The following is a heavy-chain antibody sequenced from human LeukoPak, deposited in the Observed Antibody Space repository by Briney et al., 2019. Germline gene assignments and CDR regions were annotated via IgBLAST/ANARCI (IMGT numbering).Heavy chain of an antibody. CDR2: MNPNSGNT. J-gene: IGHJ5*02. D-gene: IGHD1-14*01. CDR3: ARVRTRRWFDP. CDR1: GYTFTSYD. V-gene: IGHV1-8*01. Sequence: ASVKVSCKASGYTFTSYDINWVRQAPGQGHEWMGWMNPNSGNTGYAQKFQGRVTMTRNTSISTAYMELSSLRSEDTAVYYCARVRTRRWFDPWGQGTLVTVSS.